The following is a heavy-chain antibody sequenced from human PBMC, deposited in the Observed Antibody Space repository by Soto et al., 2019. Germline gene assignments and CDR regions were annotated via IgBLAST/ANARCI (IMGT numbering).Heavy chain of an antibody. CDR2: ISTGSSTI. V-gene: IGHV3-48*01. Sequence: EVQLVESGGGLVQPGGSLRLSCAASGFTFSTCSMNWVRQAPGRGLEWVSYISTGSSTIYYADSVKGRFTVSRDNAKNSLYLQMIRLTVEDTAVYYCASCPTGTGYYGCHFQHWGQGTPVTVSS. J-gene: IGHJ1*01. D-gene: IGHD3-9*01. CDR1: GFTFSTCS. CDR3: ASCPTGTGYYGCHFQH.